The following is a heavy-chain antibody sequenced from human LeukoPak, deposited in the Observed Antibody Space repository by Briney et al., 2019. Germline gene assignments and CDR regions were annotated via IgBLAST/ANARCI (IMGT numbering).Heavy chain of an antibody. J-gene: IGHJ6*04. Sequence: QAGGSLRLSCAASGFTFSHYGMHWVRQAPGKGLEWVAVIWHDATRKYYADAVRGRFTISRDYSKNALDLQMNSLRAEETALYYCTRDAEGQDGFGGGMDVWGKGTTVTVSS. V-gene: IGHV3-33*01. CDR1: GFTFSHYG. D-gene: IGHD3-10*01. CDR2: IWHDATRK. CDR3: TRDAEGQDGFGGGMDV.